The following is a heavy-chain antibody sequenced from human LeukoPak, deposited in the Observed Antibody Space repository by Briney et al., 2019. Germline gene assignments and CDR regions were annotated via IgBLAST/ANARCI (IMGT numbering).Heavy chain of an antibody. CDR2: ISGSGGST. V-gene: IGHV3-23*01. D-gene: IGHD3-9*01. CDR1: GFTFSSYA. CDR3: AKDRLRYFDRENAFDI. J-gene: IGHJ3*02. Sequence: PGGSLRLSCAASGFTFSSYAMSWVRQAPGKGLEWVSAISGSGGSTYYADSVKGRFTISRDNSKNTLYLQMNSLRAEDTAVYYCAKDRLRYFDRENAFDIWGQGTMVTVSS.